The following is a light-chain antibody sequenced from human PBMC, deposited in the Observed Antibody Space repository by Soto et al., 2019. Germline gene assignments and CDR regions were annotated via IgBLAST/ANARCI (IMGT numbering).Light chain of an antibody. CDR3: TSYSRYRVLV. V-gene: IGLV2-14*01. CDR2: EVS. J-gene: IGLJ3*02. Sequence: QSALTQPASVSGSLGQSITISCTGTSSDIGGYKYVSWYQQHPGKAPKLIIFEVSNRPSGVSDRFSGSNSGNTASLTISGLQAEDEADYYCTSYSRYRVLVFGGGTKLTGL. CDR1: SSDIGGYKY.